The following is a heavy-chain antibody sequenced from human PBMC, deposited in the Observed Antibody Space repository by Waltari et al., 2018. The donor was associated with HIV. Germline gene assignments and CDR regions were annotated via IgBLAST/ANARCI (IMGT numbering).Heavy chain of an antibody. V-gene: IGHV3-74*03. CDR2: VSSDGNST. J-gene: IGHJ4*02. Sequence: EVKLVESGGRLVQPRGSLRLSRVASGFTFSSYWTHWVRQAPGKGLVWISRVSSDGNSTVYADSVKGRFTISRDNAKNTLFLQMNSLRVEDTAVYFCARSLYYDFWSAYPPDYWGQGTRVTVSS. CDR3: ARSLYYDFWSAYPPDY. D-gene: IGHD3-3*01. CDR1: GFTFSSYW.